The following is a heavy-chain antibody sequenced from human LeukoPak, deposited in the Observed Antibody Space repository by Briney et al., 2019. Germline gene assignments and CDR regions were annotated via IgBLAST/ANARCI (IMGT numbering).Heavy chain of an antibody. V-gene: IGHV1-2*02. Sequence: ASVKVSCKASGYTFTGYYMHWGRQAPGQGLEWMGWINPNSGGTNYAQKFQGRVTMTRDTSISTAYMELSRLRSDDTAVYYCARASYCSGGSCYRRKFDYWGQGTLVTVSS. D-gene: IGHD2-15*01. CDR3: ARASYCSGGSCYRRKFDY. CDR1: GYTFTGYY. J-gene: IGHJ4*02. CDR2: INPNSGGT.